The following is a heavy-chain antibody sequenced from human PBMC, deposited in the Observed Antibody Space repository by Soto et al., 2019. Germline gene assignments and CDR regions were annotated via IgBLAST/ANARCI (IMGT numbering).Heavy chain of an antibody. J-gene: IGHJ6*02. D-gene: IGHD6-13*01. CDR2: IYTSGST. Sequence: PSEALSLTCTVSGASVNYYSLTWIRQPAEKGLEWIGHIYTSGSTDYNPSLESRVTMSVDTSKNYFSLNLNSVTAADTAVYYCGRAPRAAVGSFYYGVDVWGQGTTVTVSS. V-gene: IGHV4-4*07. CDR1: GASVNYYS. CDR3: GRAPRAAVGSFYYGVDV.